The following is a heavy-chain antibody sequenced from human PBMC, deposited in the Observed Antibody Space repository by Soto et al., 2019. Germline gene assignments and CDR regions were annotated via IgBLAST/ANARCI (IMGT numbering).Heavy chain of an antibody. CDR2: TYHSGNP. CDR3: ARLRITMVRGLVAYYYGMDV. D-gene: IGHD3-10*01. Sequence: SGTLALTCDVSGDTISTCGYTWAWIRQPPGKALEWIGHTYHSGNPYYNPSLKSRVTISVDTSKNQFSLKLSSVTAADTAVYYCARLRITMVRGLVAYYYGMDVWGQGTTVTVSS. CDR1: GDTISTCGYT. J-gene: IGHJ6*02. V-gene: IGHV4-30-2*03.